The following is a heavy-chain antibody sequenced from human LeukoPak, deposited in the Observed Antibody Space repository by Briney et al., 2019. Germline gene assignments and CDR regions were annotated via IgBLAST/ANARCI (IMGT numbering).Heavy chain of an antibody. CDR3: ARGLVYYDSSVAY. CDR2: IYYSGGT. D-gene: IGHD3-22*01. Sequence: PSETLSLTCTVSGGSISNYYWSWIRQPPGKGLEWIGYIYYSGGTNYSPSLESRVTISVDTSKNQFSLRLSSVTAADTAVYRCARGLVYYDSSVAYWGQGILVTVSS. J-gene: IGHJ4*02. V-gene: IGHV4-59*01. CDR1: GGSISNYY.